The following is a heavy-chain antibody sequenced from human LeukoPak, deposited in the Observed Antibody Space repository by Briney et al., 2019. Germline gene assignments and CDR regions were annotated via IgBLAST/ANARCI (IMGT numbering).Heavy chain of an antibody. CDR2: VGISSGNT. J-gene: IGHJ5*02. CDR1: GFTFSDYS. CDR3: ANHRGVTMVRGVIRFDP. V-gene: IGHV3-48*04. Sequence: GGSLRLSCAASGFTFSDYSMNWVRQAPGKGLEWISWVGISSGNTKYADSVKGRFTISGDNAKNSLYLQMNSLRAEDTAVYYCANHRGVTMVRGVIRFDPWGQGTLVTVSS. D-gene: IGHD3-10*01.